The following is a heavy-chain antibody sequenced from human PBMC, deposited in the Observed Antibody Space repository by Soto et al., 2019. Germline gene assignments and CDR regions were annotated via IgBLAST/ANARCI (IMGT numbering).Heavy chain of an antibody. CDR2: IVADGTGL. CDR3: ARDDDRPDNGIDH. V-gene: IGHV3-33*01. D-gene: IGHD1-1*01. CDR1: GFRFSNYG. Sequence: QVQLVESGGGVVQPGRSLRLSCAASGFRFSNYGMHWVRQAPGKGLEWLAVIVADGTGLHYADSVRGRFTISRDNSKNTLYLQLNSLGAYDTAIYFCARDDDRPDNGIDHWGQGTLVTVYS. J-gene: IGHJ4*02.